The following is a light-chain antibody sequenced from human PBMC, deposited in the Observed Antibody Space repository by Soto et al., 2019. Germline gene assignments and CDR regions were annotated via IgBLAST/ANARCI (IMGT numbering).Light chain of an antibody. J-gene: IGLJ2*01. CDR2: GNS. Sequence: QSVLTQPPSVSGAPGQRVTISCTGSSSNIGACYDVHWYQQLPGTAPKLLIYGNSNRPSGVPDRFSGSKSGTSASLAITGLQAEDEADYYCQSYDSSLSCNVVFGGGTKVTVL. CDR1: SSNIGACYD. CDR3: QSYDSSLSCNVV. V-gene: IGLV1-40*01.